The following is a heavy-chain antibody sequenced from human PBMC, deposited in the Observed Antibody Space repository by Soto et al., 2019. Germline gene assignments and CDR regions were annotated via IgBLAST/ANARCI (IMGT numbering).Heavy chain of an antibody. CDR1: GYTFTSYG. D-gene: IGHD3-16*01. Sequence: QVQLVQSGAEVKKPGASVKVSCKASGYTFTSYGISWVRQAPGQGLEWMGWISAYNGNTNYAQKLQGRVTMTTDTSTSTGYMELRSLRSDDTAVYYCARDAALGESYCYYGLDVWGQGTTVTVSS. CDR3: ARDAALGESYCYYGLDV. J-gene: IGHJ6*02. CDR2: ISAYNGNT. V-gene: IGHV1-18*01.